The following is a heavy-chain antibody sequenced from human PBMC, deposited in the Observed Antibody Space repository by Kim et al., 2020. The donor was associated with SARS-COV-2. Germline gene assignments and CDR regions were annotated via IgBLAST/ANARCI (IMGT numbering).Heavy chain of an antibody. Sequence: SPKFQGRVPITRDTSASTAYMELSSLRSEDTAVYYCARQQAYVGATTDYWGQGTLVTVSS. V-gene: IGHV1-3*01. D-gene: IGHD1-26*01. J-gene: IGHJ4*02. CDR3: ARQQAYVGATTDY.